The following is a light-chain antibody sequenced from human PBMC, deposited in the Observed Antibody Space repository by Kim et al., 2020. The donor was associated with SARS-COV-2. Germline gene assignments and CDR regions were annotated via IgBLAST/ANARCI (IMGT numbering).Light chain of an antibody. V-gene: IGLV2-8*01. J-gene: IGLJ2*01. CDR2: EVT. CDR1: SSDVGAYNY. Sequence: GQSVTIPCTGTSSDVGAYNYVSWYQQHPGKAPKFMIYEVTKRPSGVPDRFSGSKSGNTASLTISGLQAEDEADYYCSSYADTKTVIFGGGTKVTVL. CDR3: SSYADTKTVI.